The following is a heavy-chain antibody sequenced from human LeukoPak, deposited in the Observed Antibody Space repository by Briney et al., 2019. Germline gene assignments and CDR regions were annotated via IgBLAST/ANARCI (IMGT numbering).Heavy chain of an antibody. V-gene: IGHV3-23*01. D-gene: IGHD3-10*01. J-gene: IGHJ4*02. CDR2: ISNSGSFT. CDR3: ARMVRGVINPCDH. Sequence: VQPGGSLILSCAASGFTFSNYAMSWVRQAPGKGLEWVSAISNSGSFTYFADSVKGRFTISRDNSKNTLFLQMNSLRADDTAVYYCARMVRGVINPCDHWGQGTLVTVSS. CDR1: GFTFSNYA.